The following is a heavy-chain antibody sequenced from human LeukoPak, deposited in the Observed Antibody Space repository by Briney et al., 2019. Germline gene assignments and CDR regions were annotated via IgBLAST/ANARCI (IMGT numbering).Heavy chain of an antibody. Sequence: SVKVSCKASGATFSNYAISWVRQAPGQGLEWMGRIIPMFGTTNYAQKFQGRVTITTDESTSTAYMEVSSLRIEDTAVYYCASVTVTTWAPDGHMDVWGKGTTVTVSS. CDR3: ASVTVTTWAPDGHMDV. J-gene: IGHJ6*03. CDR1: GATFSNYA. V-gene: IGHV1-69*05. D-gene: IGHD4-11*01. CDR2: IIPMFGTT.